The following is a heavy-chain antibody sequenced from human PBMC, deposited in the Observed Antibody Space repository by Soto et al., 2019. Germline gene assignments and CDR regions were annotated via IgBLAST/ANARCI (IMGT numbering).Heavy chain of an antibody. J-gene: IGHJ2*01. Sequence: PSETLSLTCAVSGDSISNGYYWAWIRQPPGKGLEWVASIYHTGTTYYNPSLSSRVTISVDTSKNQFSLRLSPVTAACSAAYYCARTAGVVDDRY. V-gene: IGHV4-38-2*01. CDR1: GDSISNGYY. CDR2: IYHTGTT. D-gene: IGHD2-8*02. CDR3: ARTAGVVDDRY.